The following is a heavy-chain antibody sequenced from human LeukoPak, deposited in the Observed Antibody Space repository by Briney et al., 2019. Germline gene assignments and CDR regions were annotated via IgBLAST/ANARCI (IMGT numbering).Heavy chain of an antibody. V-gene: IGHV1-2*02. CDR3: ARHPYSGSYHFDY. CDR2: INPNSGGT. Sequence: ASVKVSCKASGYILTGYYMHWVRQAPGQGLEWMGWINPNSGGTDSAQKFQGRVTMTRDTSISTAYMELSRLTSDDTAVYYCARHPYSGSYHFDYWGQGTLVTVSS. CDR1: GYILTGYY. J-gene: IGHJ4*02. D-gene: IGHD1-26*01.